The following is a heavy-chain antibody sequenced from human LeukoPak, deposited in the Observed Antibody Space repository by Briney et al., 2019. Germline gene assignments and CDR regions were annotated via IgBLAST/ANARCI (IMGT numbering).Heavy chain of an antibody. CDR1: SFTFSNYG. CDR3: ARDRGSHYLDY. D-gene: IGHD1-26*01. J-gene: IGHJ4*02. Sequence: PGGSLRLSCAASSFTFSNYGMYWVRQAPGKGLGWVAVIGHDGNYIYYGDSVKGRFTISRDNSKNTLYLQMNSLRAEDTAVYFCARDRGSHYLDYWGQGTLVTVSS. CDR2: IGHDGNYI. V-gene: IGHV3-33*01.